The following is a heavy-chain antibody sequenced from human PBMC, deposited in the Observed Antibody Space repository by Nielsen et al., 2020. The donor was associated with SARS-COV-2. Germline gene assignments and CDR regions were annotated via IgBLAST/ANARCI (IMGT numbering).Heavy chain of an antibody. V-gene: IGHV4-61*08. J-gene: IGHJ5*02. Sequence: SETLSLTCTVSGGSISSGGYYWSWIRQPPGKGLEWIGYIYYSGSTNYNPSLKSRVTISVDTSKNQFSLKLSSVTAADTAVYYCAREDDGGNGSWFDPWGQGTLVTVSS. CDR2: IYYSGST. CDR1: GGSISSGGYY. D-gene: IGHD1-1*01. CDR3: AREDDGGNGSWFDP.